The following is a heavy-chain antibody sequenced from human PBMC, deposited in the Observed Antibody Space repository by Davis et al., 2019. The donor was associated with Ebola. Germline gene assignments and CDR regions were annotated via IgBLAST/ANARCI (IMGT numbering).Heavy chain of an antibody. CDR2: IRSKANSYAT. CDR3: FPTGSNLFDY. CDR1: GFTFSGSA. V-gene: IGHV3-73*01. D-gene: IGHD2-2*01. J-gene: IGHJ4*02. Sequence: GESLKISCAASGFTFSGSAMHWVRQASGKGLEWVGRIRSKANSYATAYAASVKGRFTISRDNAKNSLYLQMNSLFAEDTAVYYCFPTGSNLFDYRGQGTLVTVSS.